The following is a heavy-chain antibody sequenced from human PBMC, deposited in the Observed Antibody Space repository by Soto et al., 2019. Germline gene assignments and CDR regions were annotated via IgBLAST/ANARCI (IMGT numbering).Heavy chain of an antibody. V-gene: IGHV3-23*01. Sequence: PGGSLRLSCAASGFIFSSYAMSWVRQAPGKGLEWVSAFSGTTSSTYYAASVKGRFTISRDNSKNTLYLQMNSLKAEDTAVYYCAKGQKWELPFDHWGQGALATVSS. CDR2: FSGTTSST. D-gene: IGHD1-26*01. J-gene: IGHJ4*02. CDR3: AKGQKWELPFDH. CDR1: GFIFSSYA.